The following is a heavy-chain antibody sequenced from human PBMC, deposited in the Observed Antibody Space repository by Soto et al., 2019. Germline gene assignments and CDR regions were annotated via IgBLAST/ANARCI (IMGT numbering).Heavy chain of an antibody. V-gene: IGHV3-33*01. D-gene: IGHD5-18*01. Sequence: QVQLVESGGGVVQPGRSLRLSCAASGFTFSSYGMHWVRQAPGKGLEWVAVIWYDGSNKYYADSVKGRFTISRDNSKNTLYLQMNSLRAEDTAVYYCAREPGGGYSYGFDYWGQGTLVTVSS. CDR1: GFTFSSYG. J-gene: IGHJ4*02. CDR2: IWYDGSNK. CDR3: AREPGGGYSYGFDY.